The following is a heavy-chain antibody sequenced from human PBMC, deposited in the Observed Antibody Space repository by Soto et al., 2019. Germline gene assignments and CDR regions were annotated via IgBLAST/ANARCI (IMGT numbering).Heavy chain of an antibody. J-gene: IGHJ6*02. CDR3: ARDLLVGTGQPLASFYGMDV. CDR2: ISYDGSNK. V-gene: IGHV3-30-3*01. Sequence: QVQLVESGGGVVQPGRSLRLSCAASGFTFSSYAMHWVRQAPGKGLEWVAVISYDGSNKYYADSVKGRFTISRDNSKNTLYLQMNSLRAEDTAVYYCARDLLVGTGQPLASFYGMDVWGQGTTVTVSS. D-gene: IGHD1-26*01. CDR1: GFTFSSYA.